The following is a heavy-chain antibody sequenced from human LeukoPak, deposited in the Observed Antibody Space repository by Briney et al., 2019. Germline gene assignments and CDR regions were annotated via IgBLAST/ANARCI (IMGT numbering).Heavy chain of an antibody. V-gene: IGHV3-30*02. CDR1: GFTFSSYG. CDR3: ATLQGIFGVVIKPLPMGAFDI. J-gene: IGHJ3*02. Sequence: GGSLRLSCAASGFTFSSYGMHWVRQAPGKGLEWVAFIRYDGSNKYYADSVKGRFTISRDNSKNTLYLQMNSLRAEDTAVYYCATLQGIFGVVIKPLPMGAFDIWGQGTMVTVSS. CDR2: IRYDGSNK. D-gene: IGHD3-3*01.